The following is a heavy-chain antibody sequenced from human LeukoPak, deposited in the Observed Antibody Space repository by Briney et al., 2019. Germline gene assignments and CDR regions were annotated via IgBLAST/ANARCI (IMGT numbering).Heavy chain of an antibody. CDR1: GFTFSDYY. CDR2: ISSSGSTI. D-gene: IGHD4-17*01. J-gene: IGHJ3*02. CDR3: ARAQSDYGDINDAFDI. Sequence: GGSLRLSCAASGFTFSDYYMSWIRQAPGKGLEWVSYISSSGSTIYYADSVKGRFTISRDNAKNSLYLQMNSLRAEDTAVYYCARAQSDYGDINDAFDIWGQGTMVTSLQ. V-gene: IGHV3-11*01.